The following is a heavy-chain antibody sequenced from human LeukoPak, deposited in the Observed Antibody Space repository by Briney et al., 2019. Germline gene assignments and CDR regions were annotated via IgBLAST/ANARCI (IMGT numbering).Heavy chain of an antibody. J-gene: IGHJ4*02. CDR1: GGSFSGYY. Sequence: SETLSLTCAVYGGSFSGYYWSWIRQPPGKGLEWIGEINHSGSTNYNPSLKSRVTISVDTSKNQFSLELSSVTAADTAVYYCARRRIAAAGIWYFDYWGQGTLVTVSS. CDR2: INHSGST. D-gene: IGHD6-13*01. V-gene: IGHV4-34*01. CDR3: ARRRIAAAGIWYFDY.